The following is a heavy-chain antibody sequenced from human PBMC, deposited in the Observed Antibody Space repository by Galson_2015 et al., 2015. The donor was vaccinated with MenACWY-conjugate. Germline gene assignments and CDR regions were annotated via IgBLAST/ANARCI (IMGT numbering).Heavy chain of an antibody. V-gene: IGHV3-48*03. CDR2: ISKSGSPI. Sequence: SLRLSCAASGFTFTGYEFNWVRQAPGKGLEWLSYISKSGSPIYYADSVKGRFTISRDNIKKSLFLEMNSLRAGDTGVYYCARVRTWIHQSIYYMDVWGKGTTVTVSS. J-gene: IGHJ6*03. CDR3: ARVRTWIHQSIYYMDV. CDR1: GFTFTGYE. D-gene: IGHD5-18*01.